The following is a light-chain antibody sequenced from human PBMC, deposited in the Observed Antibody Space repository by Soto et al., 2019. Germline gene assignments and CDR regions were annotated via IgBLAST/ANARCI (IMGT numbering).Light chain of an antibody. CDR1: SRDVGGYNY. CDR3: SSYTPTSTYV. CDR2: DVR. Sequence: SALTQPASVSGSPGQSITISCTGTSRDVGGYNYVSWYQQHPGKAPKLMIYDVRNRPSGVSNRFSGSKSVNTASLTISGLQAEDEADYYCSSYTPTSTYVFGTGTKVTVL. J-gene: IGLJ1*01. V-gene: IGLV2-14*01.